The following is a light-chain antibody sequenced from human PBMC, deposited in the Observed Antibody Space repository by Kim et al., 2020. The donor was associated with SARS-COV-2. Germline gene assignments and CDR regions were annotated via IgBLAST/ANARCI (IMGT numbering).Light chain of an antibody. CDR2: DVS. Sequence: EIVLTQSPGTLSLSPGERATLSCRASQSVSCSCLAWYQQKRGQAPRLLIYDVSIRATGVPDTFSGSGSETDFTLTISRLEPEDFGVYYCQQYGSSPWTFGQGTKLEI. CDR1: QSVSCSC. J-gene: IGKJ1*01. V-gene: IGKV3-20*01. CDR3: QQYGSSPWT.